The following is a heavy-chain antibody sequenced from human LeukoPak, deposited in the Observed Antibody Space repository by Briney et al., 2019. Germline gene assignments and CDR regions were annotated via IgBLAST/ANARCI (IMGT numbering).Heavy chain of an antibody. D-gene: IGHD6-13*01. CDR2: IITLFGTA. Sequence: SVKPSCKPSGVTFSSYAISWVRQAPGQGLEWMGGIITLFGTANYAQKCQGRVTITADESTSTADMELSSLRSEETAVYYCARGWYVWPGPNYYYGMDVWGQGTTVTVS. CDR1: GVTFSSYA. V-gene: IGHV1-69*19. J-gene: IGHJ6*02. CDR3: ARGWYVWPGPNYYYGMDV.